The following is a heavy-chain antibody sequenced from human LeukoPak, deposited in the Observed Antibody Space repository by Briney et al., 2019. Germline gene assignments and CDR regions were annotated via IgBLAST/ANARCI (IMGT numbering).Heavy chain of an antibody. J-gene: IGHJ4*02. CDR3: ARGGLGTTGFDY. Sequence: SETLSLTCTVSGGSISNYYWSWIRQPAGKGLEWIGRIYSTGSTNYNPSLKSRVTMSVDTSKNHFSLKLTSVTAADTAVYYCARGGLGTTGFDYCGQGTLVTVSS. CDR2: IYSTGST. D-gene: IGHD1-7*01. CDR1: GGSISNYY. V-gene: IGHV4-4*07.